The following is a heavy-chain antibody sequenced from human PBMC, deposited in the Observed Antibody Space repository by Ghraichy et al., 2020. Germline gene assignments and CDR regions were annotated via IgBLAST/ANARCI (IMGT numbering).Heavy chain of an antibody. Sequence: GGSLRLSCAASGFTFSSHEMNWVRQAPGKGLEWVSYISRSGSTIYYADSVKGRFTISRDNAKNSLYLQMNSLRAEDTAVYYCARRMDDYSNSEFGFDYWGQGTLVTVSS. V-gene: IGHV3-48*03. J-gene: IGHJ4*02. CDR1: GFTFSSHE. D-gene: IGHD4-11*01. CDR2: ISRSGSTI. CDR3: ARRMDDYSNSEFGFDY.